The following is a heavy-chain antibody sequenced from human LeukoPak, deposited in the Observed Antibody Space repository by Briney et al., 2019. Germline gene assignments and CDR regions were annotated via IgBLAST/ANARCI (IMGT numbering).Heavy chain of an antibody. CDR1: GFTFSNAW. Sequence: GGSLRLSCAASGFTFSNAWMNWVRQAPGKGPEWVGRIKSKTDGGTTDYAAPVKGRFTISRDDSKNTLYLQMNSLKTEDTAVYYCSTTYYYDSSEGYWGQGTLVTVSS. CDR3: STTYYYDSSEGY. D-gene: IGHD3-22*01. V-gene: IGHV3-15*07. J-gene: IGHJ4*02. CDR2: IKSKTDGGTT.